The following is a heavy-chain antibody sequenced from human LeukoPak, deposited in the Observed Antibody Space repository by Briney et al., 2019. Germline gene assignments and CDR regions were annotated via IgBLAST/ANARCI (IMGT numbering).Heavy chain of an antibody. V-gene: IGHV4-4*07. D-gene: IGHD3-3*01. CDR2: IYTSGTT. J-gene: IGHJ6*03. CDR3: ARLVPEPYYDFWSGYRSRGYMDV. CDR1: GGSISSYY. Sequence: PSETLSLTCTVSGGSISSYYWSWIRQPAGKGLEWIGRIYTSGTTHYNPSLKSRVTMSVDTSKNQFSLNLSSVTAADTAVYYCARLVPEPYYDFWSGYRSRGYMDVWGKGTTVTISS.